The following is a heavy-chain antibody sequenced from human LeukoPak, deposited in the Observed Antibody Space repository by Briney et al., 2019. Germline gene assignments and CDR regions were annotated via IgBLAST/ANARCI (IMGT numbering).Heavy chain of an antibody. D-gene: IGHD3-16*02. CDR3: AKGIGGVIVKSLLHSAFDI. CDR1: GYTFTSYD. J-gene: IGHJ3*02. V-gene: IGHV1-18*01. Sequence: ASVKVSCKASGYTFTSYDISWVRQAPGQGLEWMGWISAYNGNTNSAQKLQGRVTMTTDTSTNTAYMELRSLRSDDTAVYYCAKGIGGVIVKSLLHSAFDIWGQGTMVTVSS. CDR2: ISAYNGNT.